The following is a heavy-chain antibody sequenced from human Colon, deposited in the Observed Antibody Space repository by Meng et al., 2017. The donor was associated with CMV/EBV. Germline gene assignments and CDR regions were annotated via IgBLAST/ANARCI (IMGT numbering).Heavy chain of an antibody. CDR2: ISHTGDT. V-gene: IGHV3-21*06. CDR1: GFTFNHYS. J-gene: IGHJ1*01. D-gene: IGHD6-13*01. Sequence: GGSLRLSCAASGFTFNHYSLNWVRQAPGKGLEWVSSISHTGDTYYPDSLKARFTLSRDNAQNSVYLEMNSLTAEDTAVYYCARGWPPDFWGQGTLVIVSS. CDR3: ARGWPPDF.